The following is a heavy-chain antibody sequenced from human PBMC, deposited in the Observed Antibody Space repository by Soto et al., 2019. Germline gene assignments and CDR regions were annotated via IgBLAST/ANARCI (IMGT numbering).Heavy chain of an antibody. V-gene: IGHV4-34*01. D-gene: IGHD2-8*02. CDR3: ARDKITGLFDY. J-gene: IGHJ4*02. CDR2: INHSGST. CDR1: GLSFSGYY. Sequence: SETLSLTCAFYGLSFSGYYWTWIRQPPGTGLEWIGEINHSGSTNYNPSLKSRATISVDTSKNQFSLKLTSVTAADTAVYYCARDKITGLFDYWGQGTLVTVSS.